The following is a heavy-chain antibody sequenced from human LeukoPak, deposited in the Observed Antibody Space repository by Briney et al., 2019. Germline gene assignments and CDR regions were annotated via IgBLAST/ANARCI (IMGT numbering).Heavy chain of an antibody. J-gene: IGHJ4*02. CDR2: ISSSGST. D-gene: IGHD4-23*01. CDR1: GGSISSNSYY. V-gene: IGHV4-39*01. CDR3: ATSGYVGNTRFDS. Sequence: PSETLSLTCTVSGGSISSNSYYWGWIRQPPGKGLEWIGSISSSGSTYYTPSLKSRVTVSVDTSKNQFSLKLSSVTAADTAVYYCATSGYVGNTRFDSWGQGTLVTASS.